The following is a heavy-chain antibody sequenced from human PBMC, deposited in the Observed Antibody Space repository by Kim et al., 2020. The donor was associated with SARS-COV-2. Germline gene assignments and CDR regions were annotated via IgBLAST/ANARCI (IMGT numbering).Heavy chain of an antibody. Sequence: SETLSLTCAVYGGSFSGYYWSWIRQPPGKGLEWIGEINHSGSTNYNPSLKSRVTISIDTSKNQFSLKLSSVTAADTAVYYCARANYDSSSYYYGMDVWGQGTTVTVSS. J-gene: IGHJ6*02. CDR1: GGSFSGYY. CDR3: ARANYDSSSYYYGMDV. CDR2: INHSGST. V-gene: IGHV4-34*01. D-gene: IGHD3-22*01.